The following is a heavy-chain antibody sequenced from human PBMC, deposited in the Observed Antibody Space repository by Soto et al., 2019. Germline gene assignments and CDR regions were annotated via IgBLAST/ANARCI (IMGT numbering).Heavy chain of an antibody. CDR1: GGSFSGYY. V-gene: IGHV4-34*01. CDR2: INHSGST. D-gene: IGHD2-15*01. CDR3: VCETGKAKVVAIQSGSFDP. Sequence: SETLSLTCAVYGGSFSGYYWSWIRQPPGKGLEWIGEINHSGSTNYNPSLKSRVTISVDTSKNQFSLKLSSVTAADTAVYYCVCETGKAKVVAIQSGSFDPWGQGTLVTVSS. J-gene: IGHJ5*02.